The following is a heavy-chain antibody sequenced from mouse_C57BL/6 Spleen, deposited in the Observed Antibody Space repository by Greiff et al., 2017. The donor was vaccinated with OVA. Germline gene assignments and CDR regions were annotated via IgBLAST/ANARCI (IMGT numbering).Heavy chain of an antibody. CDR2: IRNKANGYTT. J-gene: IGHJ4*01. CDR1: GFTFTDYY. D-gene: IGHD1-1*02. Sequence: EVKLVESGGGLVQPGGSLSLSCAASGFTFTDYYMSWVRQPPGKALEWLGFIRNKANGYTTEYSASVKGRFTISRDNSQSILYLQMNALRAEDSATYYGARSPYGEAMDYWGQGTSVTVSS. V-gene: IGHV7-3*01. CDR3: ARSPYGEAMDY.